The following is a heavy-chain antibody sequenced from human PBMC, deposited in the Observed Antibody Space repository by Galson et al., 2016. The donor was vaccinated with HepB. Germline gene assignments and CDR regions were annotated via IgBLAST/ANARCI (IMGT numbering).Heavy chain of an antibody. J-gene: IGHJ3*01. CDR2: VSPDGDKG. V-gene: IGHV3-30*04. CDR1: GFTFSSFT. D-gene: IGHD2-21*02. Sequence: SLRLSCAASGFTFSSFTMHWVRRAPGTGLEWLALVSPDGDKGYYADSVKGRFSISRDNSRNTLYLHINSLRPDDTATYFCARARVVTGIYDAFNVWGQGTVDTVAS. CDR3: ARARVVTGIYDAFNV.